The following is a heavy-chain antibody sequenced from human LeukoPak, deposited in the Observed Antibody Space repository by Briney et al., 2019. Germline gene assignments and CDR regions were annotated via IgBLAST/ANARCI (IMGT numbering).Heavy chain of an antibody. CDR3: AIYSSSRDFDY. V-gene: IGHV3-21*01. CDR2: ISSSSSYI. CDR1: GFTFSSYS. D-gene: IGHD6-13*01. Sequence: GGSLRLSCAASGFTFSSYSMNWVRQAPGKGLEWVSSISSSSSYIYYADSVKGRFTISRDNAKNSLYLQMNSLRAEDTAVYYCAIYSSSRDFDYWGQGTLVTVSS. J-gene: IGHJ4*02.